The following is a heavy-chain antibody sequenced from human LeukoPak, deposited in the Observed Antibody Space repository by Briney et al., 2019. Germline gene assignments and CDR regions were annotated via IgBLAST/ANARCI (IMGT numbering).Heavy chain of an antibody. CDR2: INAGNSNT. CDR3: ARAYRSTWEHYFDY. V-gene: IGHV1-3*01. D-gene: IGHD6-13*01. CDR1: EYTFTTYA. Sequence: ASVKVSCKASEYTFTTYAIHWVRQAPGQRLEWMGWINAGNSNTEYSQKFQGRVTITRDTSASTAYMELSSLRSEDTAVYYCARAYRSTWEHYFDYWGQGTLVTVSS. J-gene: IGHJ4*02.